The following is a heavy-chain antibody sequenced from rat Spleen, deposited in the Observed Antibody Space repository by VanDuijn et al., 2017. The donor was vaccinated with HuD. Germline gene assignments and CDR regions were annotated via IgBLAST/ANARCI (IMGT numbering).Heavy chain of an antibody. CDR1: GLSLTTNG. CDR3: AKRGWYYFDY. CDR2: ITSGGSNT. Sequence: VQLKESGPGLVQPSQTLSLTCTVSGLSLTTNGVSWVRQPPGKGLEWVASITSGGSNTYYPDSVKGRFTISRDNAKSTLYLQMDSLRSEDTATYYCAKRGWYYFDYWGQGVMVTVSS. J-gene: IGHJ2*01. V-gene: IGHV5S13*01.